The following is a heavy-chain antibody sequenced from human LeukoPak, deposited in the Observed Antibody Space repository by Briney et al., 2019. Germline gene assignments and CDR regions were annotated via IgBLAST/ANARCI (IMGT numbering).Heavy chain of an antibody. D-gene: IGHD1-26*01. V-gene: IGHV4-61*02. CDR3: ARVKISGSYPLTYMDV. CDR1: GGSISSGSYY. Sequence: PPETLSLTCTVSGGSISSGSYYWSWIRQPAGKGLEWIGRIYTSGSTNYNPSLKSRVTISVDTSKNQFSLKLSSVTAADTAVYYCARVKISGSYPLTYMDVWGKGTTVTVSS. CDR2: IYTSGST. J-gene: IGHJ6*03.